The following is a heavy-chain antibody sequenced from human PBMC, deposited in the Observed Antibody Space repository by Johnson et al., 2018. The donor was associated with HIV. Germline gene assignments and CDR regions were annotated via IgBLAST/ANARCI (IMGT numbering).Heavy chain of an antibody. D-gene: IGHD6-13*01. V-gene: IGHV3-43D*03. Sequence: VQLVESGGVVVQPGGSLRLSCAASGFTFDDYAMHWVRQAPGKGLEWVSVISWDGGSTYYADSVKGRFTISRDNSKNSLYLQMNSLRVEDTALYYCARPLPRGQQLVDSDAFDIWGQGTMVTVSS. CDR3: ARPLPRGQQLVDSDAFDI. CDR2: ISWDGGST. J-gene: IGHJ3*02. CDR1: GFTFDDYA.